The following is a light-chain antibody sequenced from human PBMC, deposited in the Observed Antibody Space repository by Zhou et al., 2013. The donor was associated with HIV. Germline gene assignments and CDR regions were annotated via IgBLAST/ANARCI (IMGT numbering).Light chain of an antibody. J-gene: IGKJ2*01. CDR2: GAS. CDR1: QSVRSSY. CDR3: QQYDNWPPMYT. V-gene: IGKV3-20*01. Sequence: DIVLTQSPGTLSSSPGERVTLSCRASQSVRSSYLAWYQQRPGQAPRLLIYGASIRATGIPDRFSGSGSGTDFSLAIGRLEPEDFAIYSCQQYDNWPPMYTFGQGTKVEIK.